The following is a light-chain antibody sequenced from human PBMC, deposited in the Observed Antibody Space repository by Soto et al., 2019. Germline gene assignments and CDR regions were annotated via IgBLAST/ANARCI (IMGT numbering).Light chain of an antibody. CDR3: QQYNTYWT. V-gene: IGKV1-5*03. J-gene: IGKJ1*01. CDR2: EAS. CDR1: QSISTW. Sequence: DIQMTQSPSTLSASVGDRVTITCRASQSISTWLAWYQQKPGKAPNLLMYEASILQSGVPSRFRGSGSGTEFTLTISNLQPDDFATYYCQQYNTYWTFGQGTKVEIK.